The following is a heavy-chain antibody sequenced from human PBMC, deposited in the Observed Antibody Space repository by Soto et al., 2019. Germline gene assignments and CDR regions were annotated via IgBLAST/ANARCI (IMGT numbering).Heavy chain of an antibody. CDR1: GGSISFDHYH. J-gene: IGHJ6*02. CDR2: VHYSGSV. Sequence: PSVTLPLTCTVSGGSISFDHYHWTWIRQPPGKGLEWIGYVHYSGSVLYNPSLQSRVSISVDTSKNQFSLKLSSVTAADTAVYFCAREDDGGDRDYYGLDVWGQGTTVTVSS. V-gene: IGHV4-30-4*01. D-gene: IGHD2-21*02. CDR3: AREDDGGDRDYYGLDV.